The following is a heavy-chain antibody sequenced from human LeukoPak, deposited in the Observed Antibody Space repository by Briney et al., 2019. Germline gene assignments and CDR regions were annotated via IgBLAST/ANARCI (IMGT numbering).Heavy chain of an antibody. V-gene: IGHV3-7*01. D-gene: IGHD3-10*01. CDR1: GFTFGNYW. CDR3: ARWAGVSDL. CDR2: IKQDGSAV. Sequence: GGSLRLSCAATGFTFGNYWMTWVRQAPGKGPEWVANIKQDGSAVHYVDSVKGRFTISRDNAKNSLSLQMNSLRVEDTAVYYCARWAGVSDLWGQGTLVTVSS. J-gene: IGHJ5*02.